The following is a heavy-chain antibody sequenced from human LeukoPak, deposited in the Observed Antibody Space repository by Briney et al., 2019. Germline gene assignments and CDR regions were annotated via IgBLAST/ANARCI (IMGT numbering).Heavy chain of an antibody. CDR1: GFTFSSYW. CDR3: ARDPDGNSLLDY. D-gene: IGHD5-24*01. CDR2: INSDGSRT. V-gene: IGHV3-74*01. Sequence: PGGSLRLSCAASGFTFSSYWMYWVRQAPGKGLVWVSRINSDGSRTSDADSVKGRFTISRDNAKNTLFLQMNSLKAEDTAVYYCARDPDGNSLLDYWGQGTLVTVSS. J-gene: IGHJ4*02.